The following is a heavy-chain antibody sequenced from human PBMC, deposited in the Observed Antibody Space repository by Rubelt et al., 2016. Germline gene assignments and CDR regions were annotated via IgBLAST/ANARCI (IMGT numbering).Heavy chain of an antibody. CDR2: ISGSGGSP. V-gene: IGHV3-23*01. J-gene: IGHJ4*02. CDR3: AKDRFLDSWSGAFDY. D-gene: IGHD3-3*01. CDR1: GFTFSSYA. Sequence: EVQLLESGGGLVQPGGSLRLSCAASGFTFSSYAMSWVRQAPGKGMEWVSGISGSGGSPYYADSVKGRFTIARDNSKNTLYLQMNSLRAEDTAVYYCAKDRFLDSWSGAFDYWGQGSLVTVSS.